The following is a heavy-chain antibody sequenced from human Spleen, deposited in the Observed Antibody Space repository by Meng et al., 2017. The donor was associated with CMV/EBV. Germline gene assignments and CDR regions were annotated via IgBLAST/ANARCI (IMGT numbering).Heavy chain of an antibody. J-gene: IGHJ5*02. V-gene: IGHV1-2*02. Sequence: ASVKVSCKASGYTFTGYYMHWVRQAPGQGLEWMGWINPNSGGTNYAQKFQGRVTMTRDTSISTAYMELSRLRSDDTAVYYCARDPDIIVVPSVVGSPGGFDPWGQGTLVTVSS. D-gene: IGHD2-2*01. CDR2: INPNSGGT. CDR1: GYTFTGYY. CDR3: ARDPDIIVVPSVVGSPGGFDP.